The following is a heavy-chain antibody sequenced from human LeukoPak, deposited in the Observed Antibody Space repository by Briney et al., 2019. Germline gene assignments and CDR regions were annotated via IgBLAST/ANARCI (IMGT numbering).Heavy chain of an antibody. J-gene: IGHJ4*02. Sequence: GGSLRLSCAASGFTFSGYIMNWVRQAPGKGLEWVSFIGASGNTIYYADSVKGRFTVSRDNAKNSLYLQMNSLRAEDTAVYYCARDQWLDYWGRGTLVTVSS. D-gene: IGHD6-19*01. CDR1: GFTFSGYI. V-gene: IGHV3-48*01. CDR3: ARDQWLDY. CDR2: IGASGNTI.